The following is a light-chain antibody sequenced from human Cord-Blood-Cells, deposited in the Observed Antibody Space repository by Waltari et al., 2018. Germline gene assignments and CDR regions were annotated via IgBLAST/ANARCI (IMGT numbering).Light chain of an antibody. CDR2: EIS. V-gene: IGLV2-14*01. J-gene: IGLJ2*01. Sequence: QSALTQPASVSGSPGQSITISCTGTSSDVGGYNYVSWYQQHPGKAPELMIYEISNGPSGVSNRFSGSTAGNTASLTISGLQAEDEADYYCSSYTSSSTLVFGGGTKLTVL. CDR1: SSDVGGYNY. CDR3: SSYTSSSTLV.